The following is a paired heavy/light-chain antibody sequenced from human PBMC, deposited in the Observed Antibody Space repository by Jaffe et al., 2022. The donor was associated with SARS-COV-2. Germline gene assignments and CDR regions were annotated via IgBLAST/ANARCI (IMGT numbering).Heavy chain of an antibody. V-gene: IGHV3-21*01. CDR2: ISGSSSYI. J-gene: IGHJ6*03. CDR1: GFNFSTYT. CDR3: ASSRAFIRGLRYYYMDV. D-gene: IGHD3-10*01. Sequence: EVQLEESGGGLVKPGGSLRLSCAASGFNFSTYTMNWVRQAPGKGLEWVSSISGSSSYIYYADSVKGRFTISRDIAKNSLFLQMNSLSAEDTAVYYCASSRAFIRGLRYYYMDVWGEGTTVAVSS.
Light chain of an antibody. J-gene: IGKJ4*01. CDR2: GAL. CDR3: QQYGSSVT. CDR1: QRISGSY. Sequence: EIVLTQSPGTLSLSPGERATLSCRASQRISGSYLAWYQRKPGQAPRLLIYGALTRATGIPDRFSGSGSGTDFTLAISRLEPEDFAVYYCQQYGSSVTFGGGTKVEIK. V-gene: IGKV3-20*01.